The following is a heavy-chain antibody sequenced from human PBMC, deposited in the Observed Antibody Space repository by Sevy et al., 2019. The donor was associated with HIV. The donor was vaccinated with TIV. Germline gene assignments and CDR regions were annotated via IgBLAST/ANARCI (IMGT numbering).Heavy chain of an antibody. Sequence: GGSLRLSCAASGFTFSSYSMNWVRQAPGKGLEWVSYISSSSSTIYYADSMKGRFTISRDNAKNSLYLQMNSLRAEDTAVYYCARAAMVQGDDYWGQGTLVTVSS. V-gene: IGHV3-48*01. CDR3: ARAAMVQGDDY. D-gene: IGHD3-10*01. CDR1: GFTFSSYS. CDR2: ISSSSSTI. J-gene: IGHJ4*02.